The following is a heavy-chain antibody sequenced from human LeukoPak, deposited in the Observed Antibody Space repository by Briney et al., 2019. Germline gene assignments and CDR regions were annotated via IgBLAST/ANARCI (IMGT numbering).Heavy chain of an antibody. J-gene: IGHJ4*02. V-gene: IGHV3-48*01. CDR3: ARDPLSSSSFDL. CDR1: GFTFSSYE. D-gene: IGHD6-13*01. CDR2: ISSRSATI. Sequence: GGSLRLSCAASGFTFSSYEMNWVRQAPGKGLEWVSYISSRSATIYYADSVKGRFTISRDNAKNSLYLQMNSLRAEDTAVYYCARDPLSSSSFDLWGQGTLVTVSS.